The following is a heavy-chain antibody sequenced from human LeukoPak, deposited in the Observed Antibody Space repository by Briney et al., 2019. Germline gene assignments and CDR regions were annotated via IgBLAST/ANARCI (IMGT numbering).Heavy chain of an antibody. J-gene: IGHJ5*02. D-gene: IGHD5-18*01. CDR2: IYHSGST. CDR3: ASSYGLNWFDP. CDR1: GYSISSGYH. V-gene: IGHV4-38-2*02. Sequence: TSETLSLTCTVSGYSISSGYHWGWIRQPPGKGLEWIGSIYHSGSTYYNPSLKSRVTISVDTSKNQFSLKLSSVTAADTAVYYCASSYGLNWFDPWGQGTLVTVSS.